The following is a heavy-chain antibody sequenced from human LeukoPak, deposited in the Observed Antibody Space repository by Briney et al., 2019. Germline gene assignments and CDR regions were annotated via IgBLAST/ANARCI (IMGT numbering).Heavy chain of an antibody. CDR3: ARSIVGATPFDP. Sequence: PGGSLRLSCAASGFTFSSYSMNWVRQAPGKGLEWVSAISGSGGSTYYADSVKGRFTISRDNSKNTLYLQMNSLRAEDTAVYYCARSIVGATPFDPWGQGTLVTVSS. V-gene: IGHV3-23*01. CDR2: ISGSGGST. D-gene: IGHD1-26*01. CDR1: GFTFSSYS. J-gene: IGHJ5*02.